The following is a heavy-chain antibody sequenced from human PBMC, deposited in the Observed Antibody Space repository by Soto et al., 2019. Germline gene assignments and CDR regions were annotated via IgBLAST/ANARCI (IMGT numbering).Heavy chain of an antibody. CDR3: TRYSGTYPHAFDI. Sequence: PGESLKISCKGSGYSFSTSWIGWVRQMPGKGLEWMGSIYPGDSDTRYSPSFQGQVTISADKSINTAYLQWSSLKASDIAMYYCTRYSGTYPHAFDIWGQGTMVTVSS. CDR2: IYPGDSDT. V-gene: IGHV5-51*01. D-gene: IGHD1-26*01. CDR1: GYSFSTSW. J-gene: IGHJ3*02.